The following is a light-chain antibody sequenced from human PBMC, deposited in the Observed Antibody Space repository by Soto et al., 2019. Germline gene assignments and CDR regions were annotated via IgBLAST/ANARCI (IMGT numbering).Light chain of an antibody. CDR3: QQYDSYRWT. CDR2: KAS. CDR1: QSIITW. V-gene: IGKV1-5*03. Sequence: DIPMTQSPSTLSTSVGDRVTITCRASQSIITWLAWFQQKPGKAPKLLIYKASSLESGVPSRFSGSGSGTEFTLTISSLQPDDFATYYCQQYDSYRWTFGQGTKLEIK. J-gene: IGKJ1*01.